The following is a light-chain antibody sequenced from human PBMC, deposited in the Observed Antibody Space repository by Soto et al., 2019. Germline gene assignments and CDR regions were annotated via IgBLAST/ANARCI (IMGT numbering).Light chain of an antibody. CDR3: QETYKNSWT. CDR1: HSIDFY. J-gene: IGKJ3*01. CDR2: GAS. V-gene: IGKV1-39*01. Sequence: PIRQPPSSLSASVGHSVTIACRASHSIDFYLNWYQQKPGQAPKLLIYGASKLQSGVPSRFIGSGYATDFSLTISSLQPEDFATYDCQETYKNSWTCGPGTRVEIK.